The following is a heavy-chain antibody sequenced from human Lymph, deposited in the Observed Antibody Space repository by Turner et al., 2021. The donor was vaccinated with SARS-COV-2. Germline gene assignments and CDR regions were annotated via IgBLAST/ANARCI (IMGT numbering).Heavy chain of an antibody. D-gene: IGHD3-10*01. CDR3: ARLVRRAEYYFDY. CDR1: GGSISSSSHY. V-gene: IGHV4-39*01. Sequence: LQLLESRPGLVQPSETLSLTCTVSGGSISSSSHYWGWIRQHPGRGLEWIGHIYYSGSNYYNPSLKSRVTISVDTYKNQFSLKLSYVTAADTAVYYCARLVRRAEYYFDYWGQGTLVTVSS. CDR2: IYYSGSN. J-gene: IGHJ4*02.